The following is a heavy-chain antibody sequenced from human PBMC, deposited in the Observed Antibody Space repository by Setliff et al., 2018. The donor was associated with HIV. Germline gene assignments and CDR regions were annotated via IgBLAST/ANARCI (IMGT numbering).Heavy chain of an antibody. Sequence: SETLSLTCNVSGGSISSGRYSWSWIRQPPGGGLEWIGYIYSTGNTYYNPSLKSRVSISLDTSENQFSLNLTSVTVADTAVYYCARGGRKDLTDNWGQGSLVTVSS. D-gene: IGHD2-21*02. CDR3: ARGGRKDLTDN. J-gene: IGHJ4*02. CDR2: IYSTGNT. CDR1: GGSISSGRYS. V-gene: IGHV4-31*03.